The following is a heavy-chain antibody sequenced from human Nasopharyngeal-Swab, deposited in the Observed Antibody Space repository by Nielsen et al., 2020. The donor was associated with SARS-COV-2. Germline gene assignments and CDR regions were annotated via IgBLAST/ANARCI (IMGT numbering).Heavy chain of an antibody. Sequence: GESLKISCAASGFSFGISAMTWVRQAPGKGLEWVSTISGSGNTTYYADSMKGRFTIARDNSKNTLYLQMNSLRPEDSAIYYCAKLRPPPDYWGQGALVTVSS. CDR2: ISGSGNTT. CDR1: GFSFGISA. CDR3: AKLRPPPDY. J-gene: IGHJ4*02. V-gene: IGHV3-23*01.